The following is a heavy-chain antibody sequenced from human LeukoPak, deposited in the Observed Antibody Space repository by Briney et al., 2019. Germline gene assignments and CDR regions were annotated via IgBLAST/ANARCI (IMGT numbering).Heavy chain of an antibody. CDR3: ARHRSTAHMDV. D-gene: IGHD1-26*01. CDR2: IYYTGST. J-gene: IGHJ6*03. Sequence: SETLSLTCTVSGGSISSYYWSWIRQPPGKGLELIGHIYYTGSTKYNPSLKSRATISLDTSENQFSLKLSSVTTADTAVYYCARHRSTAHMDVWGKGTTVTVSS. V-gene: IGHV4-59*01. CDR1: GGSISSYY.